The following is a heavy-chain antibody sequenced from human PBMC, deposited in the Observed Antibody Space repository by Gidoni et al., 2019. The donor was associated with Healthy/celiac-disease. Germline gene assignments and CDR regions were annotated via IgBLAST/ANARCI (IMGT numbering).Heavy chain of an antibody. CDR1: ERTFSSYA. CDR3: ARDGGQQQPRGYYFDY. D-gene: IGHD6-13*01. CDR2: IIPIFGTA. Sequence: QVQLVQSGAEVKKPGSSVKVSCKASERTFSSYAISWVRQPPGQGLEWMGGIIPIFGTANYAQKFQGRVTITADESTSTAYMELSSLRSEDTAVYYCARDGGQQQPRGYYFDYWGQGTLVTVSS. J-gene: IGHJ4*02. V-gene: IGHV1-69*01.